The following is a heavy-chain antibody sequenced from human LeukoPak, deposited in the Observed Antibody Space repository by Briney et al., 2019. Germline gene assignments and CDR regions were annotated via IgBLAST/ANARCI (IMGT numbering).Heavy chain of an antibody. D-gene: IGHD1-26*01. CDR1: GFTFSSYS. CDR2: SSYSGGNTI. CDR3: ARNVGNHFDY. Sequence: GGSLRLSCAPCGFTFSSYSMNWVRQAPGKGPEWISYSSYSGGNTINYADSVKGRFTISRDSAQKSVYLQMNSLRADDTAVYYCARNVGNHFDYWGQGTLVTVSS. J-gene: IGHJ4*02. V-gene: IGHV3-48*01.